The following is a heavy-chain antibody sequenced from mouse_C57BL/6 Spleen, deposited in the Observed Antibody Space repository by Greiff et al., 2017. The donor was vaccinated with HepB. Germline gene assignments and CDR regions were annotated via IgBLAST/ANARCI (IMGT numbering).Heavy chain of an antibody. CDR3: ARQDYYGSRGYAMDY. V-gene: IGHV5-17*01. Sequence: EVHLVESGGGLVKPGGSLKLSCAASGFTFSDYGMHWVRQAPEKGLEWVAYISSGSSTIYYADTVKGRFTISRDNAKNTLFLQMTSLRSEDTAMYYCARQDYYGSRGYAMDYWGQGTSVTVSS. J-gene: IGHJ4*01. D-gene: IGHD1-1*01. CDR1: GFTFSDYG. CDR2: ISSGSSTI.